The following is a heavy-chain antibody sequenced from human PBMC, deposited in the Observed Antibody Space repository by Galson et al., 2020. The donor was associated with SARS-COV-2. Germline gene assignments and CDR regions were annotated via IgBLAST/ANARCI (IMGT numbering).Heavy chain of an antibody. CDR3: AKPGAAALLSYFDY. CDR1: GFTFRSYG. V-gene: IGHV3-30*18. J-gene: IGHJ4*02. CDR2: ISYDGSNK. Sequence: GESLKISCAASGFTFRSYGMHWVRQAPGKGLEWVAVISYDGSNKYYADSVKGRFTISRDNSKNTLYLQMNSLRAEDTAVYYCAKPGAAALLSYFDYWGQGTLVTVSS. D-gene: IGHD6-13*01.